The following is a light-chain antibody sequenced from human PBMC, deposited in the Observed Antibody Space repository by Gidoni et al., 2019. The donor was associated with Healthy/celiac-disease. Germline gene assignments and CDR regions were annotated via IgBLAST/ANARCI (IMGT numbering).Light chain of an antibody. J-gene: IGKJ4*01. CDR1: QSVSSN. V-gene: IGKV3-15*01. CDR2: GAS. CDR3: QQDNNWPPLT. Sequence: EIVMTQSPATLSVSPGERATLSCRASQSVSSNLAWYQQKPGQAPRLLIYGASTRATGIPARFSGSGSGTEFTRTISSLQSEDFAVYDCQQDNNWPPLTFGGGTKVEIK.